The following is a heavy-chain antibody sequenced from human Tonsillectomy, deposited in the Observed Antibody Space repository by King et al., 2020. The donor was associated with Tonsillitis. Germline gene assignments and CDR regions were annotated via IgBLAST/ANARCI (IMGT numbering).Heavy chain of an antibody. V-gene: IGHV4-34*01. CDR2: IYHSGST. CDR3: VGRGSSGCAY. J-gene: IGHJ4*02. D-gene: IGHD6-19*01. Sequence: VQLQQWGAGLLKPSETLSLTCAVYGGSFSDYYWNWIRQSPGKGLEWIGEIYHSGSTNYNPSLKSRVTISVDTSKNQFSLKLSSVTAADTAVYYCVGRGSSGCAYWGQETLVTVSS. CDR1: GGSFSDYY.